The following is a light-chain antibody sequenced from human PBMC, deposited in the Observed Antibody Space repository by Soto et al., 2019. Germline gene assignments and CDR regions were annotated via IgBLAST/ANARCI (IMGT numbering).Light chain of an antibody. CDR1: QSVSSSY. V-gene: IGKV3-20*01. J-gene: IGKJ2*01. Sequence: EIVLTQSPGTLSLSPGERATLSCRASQSVSSSYLAWYQQKPGQAPRLLIYGASSTATGIPDTFSGSGSGTDCTLTISRLEPEDLAVYYCQQYGSSPYTFGQVTKLEIK. CDR3: QQYGSSPYT. CDR2: GAS.